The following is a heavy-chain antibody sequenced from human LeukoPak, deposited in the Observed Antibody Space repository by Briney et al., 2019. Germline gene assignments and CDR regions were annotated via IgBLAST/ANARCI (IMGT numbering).Heavy chain of an antibody. V-gene: IGHV4-39*07. D-gene: IGHD5-12*01. J-gene: IGHJ4*02. CDR2: IYSSGST. Sequence: SETLSLTCTVSGGSISSSSYYWGWIRQPPGKGLEWIGSIYSSGSTFYNPSLRSRVTISVDTSKNQFSLKLSSVTAADTAVYYCARSGSGYLRYYFDYWGQGTLVTVSS. CDR1: GGSISSSSYY. CDR3: ARSGSGYLRYYFDY.